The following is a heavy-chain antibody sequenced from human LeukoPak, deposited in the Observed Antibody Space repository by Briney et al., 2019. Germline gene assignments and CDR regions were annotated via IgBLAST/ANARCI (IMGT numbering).Heavy chain of an antibody. V-gene: IGHV4-59*01. J-gene: IGHJ4*02. CDR3: PRMYSSSSEVDY. CDR2: IYYSRST. D-gene: IGHD6-6*01. CDR1: RGHISCYY. Sequence: SETLPLTCTVSRGHISCYYWSWIRQPPGKGPEWIGYIYYSRSTNYNPSLKSRVTISVDTSKNQFSLKLSSVTAADTAVYYCPRMYSSSSEVDYWGQGTLVTVSS.